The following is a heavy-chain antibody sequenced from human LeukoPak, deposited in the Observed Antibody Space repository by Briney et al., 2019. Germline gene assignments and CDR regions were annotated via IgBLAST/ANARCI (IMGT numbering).Heavy chain of an antibody. CDR3: AKDTAMDMIFDY. CDR2: ISWNSGSI. J-gene: IGHJ4*02. CDR1: GFTFDDYA. Sequence: PGGSLRLSCAASGFTFDDYAMHWVRQAPGKGLEWVSGISWNSGSIGYADSEKGRFTISRDNAKNSLYLQMNSLRAEDTALYYCAKDTAMDMIFDYWGQGTLVTVSS. D-gene: IGHD5-18*01. V-gene: IGHV3-9*01.